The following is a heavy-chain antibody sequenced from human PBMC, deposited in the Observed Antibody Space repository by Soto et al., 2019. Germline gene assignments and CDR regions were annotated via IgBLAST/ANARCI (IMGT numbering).Heavy chain of an antibody. CDR1: GYTFTSYG. Sequence: QVHLVQSGAEVKKPGASVKVSCKDSGYTFTSYGITWVRQAPGQGLEWMGWISAHNGNTDYTQKLQGRVIVTRDTSTSTASMELRILRSDDTAVYYCARVRYGDYWGQGALVTVSS. CDR2: ISAHNGNT. J-gene: IGHJ4*02. D-gene: IGHD1-1*01. CDR3: ARVRYGDY. V-gene: IGHV1-18*01.